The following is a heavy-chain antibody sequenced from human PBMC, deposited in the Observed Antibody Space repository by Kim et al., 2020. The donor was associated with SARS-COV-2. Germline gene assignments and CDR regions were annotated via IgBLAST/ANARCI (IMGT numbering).Heavy chain of an antibody. J-gene: IGHJ3*02. V-gene: IGHV3-11*01. CDR2: ISSSGSTI. CDR3: AMQAMSSSSDAFDI. Sequence: GGSLRLSCAASGFTFSDYYMSWIRQAPGKGLEWVSYISSSGSTIYYADSVKGRFTISRDNAKNSLYLQMNSLRAEDTAVYYCAMQAMSSSSDAFDIWGQGTMVTVSS. D-gene: IGHD6-6*01. CDR1: GFTFSDYY.